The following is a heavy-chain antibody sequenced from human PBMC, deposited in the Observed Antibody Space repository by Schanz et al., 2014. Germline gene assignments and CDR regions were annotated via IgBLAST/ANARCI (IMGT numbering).Heavy chain of an antibody. D-gene: IGHD6-19*01. V-gene: IGHV3-23*01. CDR2: ISGGGGSA. CDR1: GITFSDYA. CDR3: AKCIGWYGRCAFDI. Sequence: EVQLLESGGALEQPGGSLRLSCAASGITFSDYAMSWVRQAPGKGLECVSGISGGGGSAYYTDSVKGRFTISRDNSKNTLYLQMNSLIAEDTAVYYCAKCIGWYGRCAFDIWGQGTMVTVSS. J-gene: IGHJ3*02.